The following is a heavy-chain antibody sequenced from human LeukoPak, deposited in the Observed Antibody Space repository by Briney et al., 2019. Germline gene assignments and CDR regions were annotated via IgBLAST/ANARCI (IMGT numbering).Heavy chain of an antibody. V-gene: IGHV4-34*01. CDR1: GGSFSGYY. CDR2: INHSGST. J-gene: IGHJ4*02. Sequence: SETLSLTCAVYGGSFSGYYWSWIRQPPGKGLEWIGEINHSGSTNYNPSLKSRVTISVDTSKNQFSLKLSSVTAADTAVYYCARTGGKYCSGGSCYAYFDYWGQGTLVTVSS. CDR3: ARTGGKYCSGGSCYAYFDY. D-gene: IGHD2-15*01.